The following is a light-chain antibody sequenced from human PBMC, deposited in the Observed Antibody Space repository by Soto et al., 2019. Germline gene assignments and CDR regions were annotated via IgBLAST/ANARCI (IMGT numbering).Light chain of an antibody. CDR1: SSDVGGYNS. J-gene: IGLJ2*01. CDR2: DVS. CDR3: SSYTSSSTVV. V-gene: IGLV2-14*03. Sequence: QSVLTQPASVSGSPGQSITISCTGTSSDVGGYNSVSWYQQHPGKAPKLMIHDVSNRPSGVSNRFSGSKSVNTASLTISGLQAEDEADYYCSSYTSSSTVVFGGGTQLTVL.